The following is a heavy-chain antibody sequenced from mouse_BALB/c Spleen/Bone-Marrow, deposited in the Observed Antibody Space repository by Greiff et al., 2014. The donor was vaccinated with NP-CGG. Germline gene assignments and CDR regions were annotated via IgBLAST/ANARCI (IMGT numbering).Heavy chain of an antibody. D-gene: IGHD2-3*01. CDR2: IWAGGST. V-gene: IGHV2-9*02. J-gene: IGHJ2*01. CDR3: ARRGDGYYLDY. CDR1: GFSLTNYG. Sequence: VKLMESGPGLVAPSPSLSITCTVSGFSLTNYGSHWVRQPPGKGLEWLGVIWAGGSTNYNSALMSRLSISKDNSKNQVFLKMNSLQTDDTAMYYCARRGDGYYLDYWGQGTTLTVSS.